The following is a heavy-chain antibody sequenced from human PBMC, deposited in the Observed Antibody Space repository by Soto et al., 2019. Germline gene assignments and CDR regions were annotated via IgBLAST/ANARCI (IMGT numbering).Heavy chain of an antibody. Sequence: PAETFSITFTFSGGSISTSNYYWGWIRQPPGKVLEWIGSGTTYYNPSLRSRVTISVDTSQNQFSLRLSSVTAADTAVYYCATYGGDTGRFDYLGQGTLITFS. CDR1: GGSISTSNYY. J-gene: IGHJ4*02. CDR3: ATYGGDTGRFDY. D-gene: IGHD4-17*01. V-gene: IGHV4-39*01. CDR2: SGTT.